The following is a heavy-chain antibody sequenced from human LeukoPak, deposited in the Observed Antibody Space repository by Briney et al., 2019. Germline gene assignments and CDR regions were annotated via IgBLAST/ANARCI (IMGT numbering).Heavy chain of an antibody. CDR3: ARLGQGSYGDLFDY. CDR1: GFTFSTYA. D-gene: IGHD4-17*01. Sequence: GGSLRLSCAASGFTFSTYAMHWVRQAPGKGLEWVAVISYDGSSKYYADSVKGRFTISRDNAKNSLYLQMNSLRAEDTAVYYCARLGQGSYGDLFDYWGQGTLVTVSS. CDR2: ISYDGSSK. V-gene: IGHV3-30*04. J-gene: IGHJ4*02.